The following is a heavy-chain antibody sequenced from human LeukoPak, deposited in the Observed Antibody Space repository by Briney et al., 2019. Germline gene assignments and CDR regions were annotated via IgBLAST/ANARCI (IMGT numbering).Heavy chain of an antibody. CDR2: IIPIFGTA. J-gene: IGHJ4*02. V-gene: IGHV1-69*06. Sequence: GASVKVSCKASGGTFSSYAISWVRQAPGQGLEWMGGIIPIFGTANYAQKFQGRVTITADKSTSTAYMELSSLRSEDTAVYYCARATVDYDSSGYYLTGFDYWGQGTLVTVSS. CDR1: GGTFSSYA. CDR3: ARATVDYDSSGYYLTGFDY. D-gene: IGHD3-22*01.